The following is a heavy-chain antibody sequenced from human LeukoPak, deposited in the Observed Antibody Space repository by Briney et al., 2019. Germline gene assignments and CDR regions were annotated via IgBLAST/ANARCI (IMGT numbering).Heavy chain of an antibody. CDR3: AITYYDSSGYYFDY. CDR1: GGSFSGYY. V-gene: IGHV4-34*01. CDR2: INHSGST. Sequence: PSETLSLTCAVYGGSFSGYYWSWIRQPPGKGLEWIGEINHSGSTNYNPSLKSRVTISVDTSKNQFSLKLSSVTAADTAVYYCAITYYDSSGYYFDYWDQGTLVTVSS. D-gene: IGHD3-22*01. J-gene: IGHJ4*02.